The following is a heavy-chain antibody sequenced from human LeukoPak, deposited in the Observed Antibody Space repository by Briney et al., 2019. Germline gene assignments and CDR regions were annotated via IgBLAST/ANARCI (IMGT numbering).Heavy chain of an antibody. CDR1: GFTFSNHG. V-gene: IGHV3-21*01. CDR2: ISSRSSYI. CDR3: VRKTATEEVYFDN. J-gene: IGHJ4*02. Sequence: GGSLRLSCAASGFTFSNHGMNWVRQAPGKGLEWVSCISSRSSYIFYADSVRGRFIISRDNAKNSLYLQMNSLRPEDTAKYFCVRKTATEEVYFDNWGQGTPVTVSS.